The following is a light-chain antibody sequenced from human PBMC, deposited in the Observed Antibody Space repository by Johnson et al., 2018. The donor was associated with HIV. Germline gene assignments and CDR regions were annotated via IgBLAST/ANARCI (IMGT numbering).Light chain of an antibody. CDR2: DNN. CDR3: GTWDSSLSGGLYV. Sequence: QAVLTQPPSVSAAPGQKVTISCSGSSSNIGNNYVSWYQQLPGTAPKLLIYDNNKRPSGIPDRFSASKSGTSATLGITGLQTEDEADYYCGTWDSSLSGGLYVFGVGTKVTVL. CDR1: SSNIGNNY. J-gene: IGLJ1*01. V-gene: IGLV1-51*01.